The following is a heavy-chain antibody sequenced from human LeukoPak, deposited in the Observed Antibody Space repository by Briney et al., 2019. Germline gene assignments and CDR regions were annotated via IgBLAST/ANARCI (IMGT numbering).Heavy chain of an antibody. CDR1: GGSISSSSYY. CDR2: IYYSVST. V-gene: IGHV4-39*01. J-gene: IGHJ4*02. D-gene: IGHD5-18*01. Sequence: SETLSLTCTVSGGSISSSSYYWDWIRQPPGKGLEWIGSIYYSVSTYYNPSLKSRVTTSIDTSKNQFSLKLSSVTAADTAVYYCARRPYSYGYAYFDYWGQGTLVTVSS. CDR3: ARRPYSYGYAYFDY.